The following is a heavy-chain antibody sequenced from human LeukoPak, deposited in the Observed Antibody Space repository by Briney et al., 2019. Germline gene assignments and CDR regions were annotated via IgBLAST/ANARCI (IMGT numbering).Heavy chain of an antibody. V-gene: IGHV3-30*03. D-gene: IGHD3-10*01. Sequence: PGRSLRLSCAASGFTFSSYGMHWVRQAPGKGLEWVAVISYDGSNKFYPDSVKGRFTISRDNSKLYLQMNSLRAEDTAVYYCARDPEHYGSGSYLDYWGQGSLVTVSS. J-gene: IGHJ4*02. CDR3: ARDPEHYGSGSYLDY. CDR1: GFTFSSYG. CDR2: ISYDGSNK.